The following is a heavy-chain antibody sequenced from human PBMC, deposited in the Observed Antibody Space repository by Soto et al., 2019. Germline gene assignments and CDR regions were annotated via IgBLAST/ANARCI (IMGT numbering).Heavy chain of an antibody. CDR2: ISYDGSNK. V-gene: IGHV3-30-3*01. Sequence: QVQLVESGGGVVQPGRSLRLSCAASGFTFSSYAMHWVHQAPGKGLEWVAVISYDGSNKYYADSVKGRFTISRDNSKNTLYLQMNSLRAEDTAVYYCARDRFLEWFLDYYGMDVWGQGTTVTVSS. CDR3: ARDRFLEWFLDYYGMDV. CDR1: GFTFSSYA. J-gene: IGHJ6*02. D-gene: IGHD3-3*01.